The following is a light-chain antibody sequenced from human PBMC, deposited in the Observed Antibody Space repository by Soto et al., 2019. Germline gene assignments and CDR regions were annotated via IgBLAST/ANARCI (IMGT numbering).Light chain of an antibody. Sequence: QSALTQPASVSGSPVQSITISCTGTSSDVGGYNYVSWYQQHPGKAPKLMIYDVSNRPSGVSDRFSGSKSGNTSSLTISGLQAEDEADYYSSSYTSSSTHVVVGGGTKLTIL. V-gene: IGLV2-14*01. CDR1: SSDVGGYNY. CDR3: SSYTSSSTHVV. CDR2: DVS. J-gene: IGLJ2*01.